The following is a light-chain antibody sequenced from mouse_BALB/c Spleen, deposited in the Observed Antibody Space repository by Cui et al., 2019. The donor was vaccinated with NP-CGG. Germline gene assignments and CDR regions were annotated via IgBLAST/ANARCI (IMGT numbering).Light chain of an antibody. CDR1: TGAVTTNNY. Sequence: QTVVLQESALTTSPGETVTLTCRSSTGAVTTNNYANWVQEKPDHLFTGLIGGTNNRPPGVPARFSGSLIGDKAALTITGAQTEDEAMYFCALWYSNHWVFGGGTKLTVL. CDR2: GTN. CDR3: ALWYSNHWV. J-gene: IGLJ1*01. V-gene: IGLV1*01.